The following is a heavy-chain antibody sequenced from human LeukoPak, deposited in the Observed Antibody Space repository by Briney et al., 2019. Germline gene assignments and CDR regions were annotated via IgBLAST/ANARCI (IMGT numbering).Heavy chain of an antibody. CDR1: GYTFTSYD. Sequence: GASVKVSCKASGYTFTSYDINWVRQATGQGLEWMGWMNPNSGNTGYAQKFQGRVTMTRNTSISTAYMELSSQRSEDTAVYYCARVGPAADNWFDPWGQGTLVTVSS. CDR3: ARVGPAADNWFDP. D-gene: IGHD2-2*01. V-gene: IGHV1-8*01. CDR2: MNPNSGNT. J-gene: IGHJ5*02.